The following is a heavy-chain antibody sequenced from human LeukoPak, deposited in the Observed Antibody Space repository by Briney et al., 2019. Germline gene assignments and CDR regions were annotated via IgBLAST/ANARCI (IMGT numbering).Heavy chain of an antibody. CDR3: ATPVQYCGGDCYPFDY. D-gene: IGHD2-21*02. Sequence: PSETLSLTCTVSGGSISSSRYYWGWIRQPPGKGLELIGTIYYSGSTYYNPSLKSRVTISVDTSKNQFSLELSSVTAADTAVYYCATPVQYCGGDCYPFDYWGQGTLVTVSS. CDR1: GGSISSSRYY. CDR2: IYYSGST. V-gene: IGHV4-39*01. J-gene: IGHJ4*02.